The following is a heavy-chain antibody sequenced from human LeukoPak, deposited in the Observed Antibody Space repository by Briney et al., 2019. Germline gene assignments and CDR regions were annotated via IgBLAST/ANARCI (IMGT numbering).Heavy chain of an antibody. D-gene: IGHD2-15*01. CDR1: GFALSDCA. CDR3: AKARYCSGGSCHFDY. CDR2: ISGSGGST. V-gene: IGHV3-23*01. Sequence: PGGSLRLSCAASGFALSDCAMSWVRQAPGKGLEWVSAISGSGGSTFYADSVKGRFTISRDNSKNTLYLQTNSLRAEDTAVYYCAKARYCSGGSCHFDYWGQGTLVTVSS. J-gene: IGHJ4*02.